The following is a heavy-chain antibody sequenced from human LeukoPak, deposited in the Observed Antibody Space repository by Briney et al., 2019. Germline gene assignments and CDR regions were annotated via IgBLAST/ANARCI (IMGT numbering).Heavy chain of an antibody. CDR3: ARGNILTGYCFDF. CDR2: IHYTGAT. V-gene: IGHV4-34*01. D-gene: IGHD3-9*01. Sequence: SETLSLTCAVYGGSITGYYWSWIRQTPGRGLEWVGEIHYTGATSYNPSLKSRATIPTDTSKNQFSLRLSSVTAADTAVYYCARGNILTGYCFDFWGQGALVTVSS. CDR1: GGSITGYY. J-gene: IGHJ4*02.